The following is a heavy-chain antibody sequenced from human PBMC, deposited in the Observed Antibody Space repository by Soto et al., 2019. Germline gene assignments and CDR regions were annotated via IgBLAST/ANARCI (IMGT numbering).Heavy chain of an antibody. CDR3: ARHPDCSGGSCYENNAFDI. D-gene: IGHD2-15*01. CDR2: YHMMEAI. J-gene: IGHJ3*02. V-gene: IGHV3-30-3*01. Sequence: GGSLDSPVQPLDSPSVAMLCTGSARLQARGWSGWQLYHMMEAINTRYSPSFQGQVTISADKSISTAYLQWSSLKASDAAMYYCARHPDCSGGSCYENNAFDIWGQGTMVTVSS. CDR1: DSPSVAML.